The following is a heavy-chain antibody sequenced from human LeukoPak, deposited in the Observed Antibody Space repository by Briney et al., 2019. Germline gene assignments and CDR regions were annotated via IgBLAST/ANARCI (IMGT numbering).Heavy chain of an antibody. D-gene: IGHD3-16*01. Sequence: SVKVSCKASGGTFSSYAISWVRQAPGQGLEWMGRIIPIFGTANYGQKFQGRVTITTDESTSTAYMELSSLRSEDTAVYYCASSFTFGGVNSKPDYYYYMDVWGKGTTVTVSS. V-gene: IGHV1-69*05. CDR2: IIPIFGTA. CDR1: GGTFSSYA. J-gene: IGHJ6*03. CDR3: ASSFTFGGVNSKPDYYYYMDV.